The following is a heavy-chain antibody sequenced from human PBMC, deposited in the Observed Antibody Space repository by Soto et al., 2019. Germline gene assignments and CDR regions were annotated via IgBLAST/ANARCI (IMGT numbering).Heavy chain of an antibody. CDR3: ARDNLGWELLSGRDAFDI. CDR2: ISSSSSTI. CDR1: GFTFSSYS. V-gene: IGHV3-48*02. D-gene: IGHD1-26*01. Sequence: EVQLVESGGGLVQPGGSLRLSCAASGFTFSSYSMNWVRQAPGKGLEWVSYISSSSSTIYYADSVKGRFTISRDNAKNSLYLQMSSLRDEDTAVYYCARDNLGWELLSGRDAFDIWGQGTMVTVSS. J-gene: IGHJ3*02.